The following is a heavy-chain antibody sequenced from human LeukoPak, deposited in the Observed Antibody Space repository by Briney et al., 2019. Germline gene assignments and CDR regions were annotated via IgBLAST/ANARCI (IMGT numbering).Heavy chain of an antibody. CDR3: AREQLWSGPNRFDS. J-gene: IGHJ5*01. CDR2: TYYTSKLYN. CDR1: GDSVSSKSGG. V-gene: IGHV6-1*01. D-gene: IGHD3-10*02. Sequence: SQTLSLTCGISGDSVSSKSGGWNWIRQSPSRGLEWLGRTYYTSKLYNEYAVSMKNRITINSDTSKNQLSLHLDSVTPEDTAVYYCAREQLWSGPNRFDSWGQGALVTASS.